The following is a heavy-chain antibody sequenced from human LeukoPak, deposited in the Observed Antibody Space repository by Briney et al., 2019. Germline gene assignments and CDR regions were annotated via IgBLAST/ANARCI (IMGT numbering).Heavy chain of an antibody. CDR1: GFTFSTSA. V-gene: IGHV3-21*01. J-gene: IGHJ4*02. CDR3: TRDPLRYLRVGHYDY. Sequence: GGSLRLSCAASGFTFSTSAMNWVRQVPGKGLEWVSSIDYDSSHIYCAASVRGRFTISRDNARDSVYLQMDSLRVEDTAVYYCTRDPLRYLRVGHYDYWGQGTLVAVSS. D-gene: IGHD3-9*01. CDR2: IDYDSSHI.